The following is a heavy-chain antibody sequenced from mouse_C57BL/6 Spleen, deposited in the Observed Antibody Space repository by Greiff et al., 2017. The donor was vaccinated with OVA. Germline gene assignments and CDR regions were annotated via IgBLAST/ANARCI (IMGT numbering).Heavy chain of an antibody. CDR2: IYPSDSET. Sequence: QVQLQQPGAELVRPGSSVKLSCKASGYTFTSYWMDWVKQRPGQGLEWIGNIYPSDSETHYNQKFKDKATLTVDKSSSTAYMQLSSLTSEDSAVYYCARGGITVVATEWYFDVWGTGTTVTVSS. CDR1: GYTFTSYW. J-gene: IGHJ1*03. CDR3: ARGGITVVATEWYFDV. D-gene: IGHD1-1*01. V-gene: IGHV1-61*01.